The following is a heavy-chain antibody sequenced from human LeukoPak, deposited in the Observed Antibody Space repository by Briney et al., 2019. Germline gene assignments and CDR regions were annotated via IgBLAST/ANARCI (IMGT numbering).Heavy chain of an antibody. CDR1: GFTFSSYG. CDR3: AKDVYGDYERAGVDY. CDR2: ISYDGSNK. D-gene: IGHD4-17*01. Sequence: PGGSLRLSCAASGFTFSSYGMHWVRQAPGKGLEWVAVISYDGSNKYYADSVKGRFTISRDNSKNTLYLQMNSLRAEDTAVYYCAKDVYGDYERAGVDYWGQGTLVTVSS. J-gene: IGHJ4*02. V-gene: IGHV3-30*18.